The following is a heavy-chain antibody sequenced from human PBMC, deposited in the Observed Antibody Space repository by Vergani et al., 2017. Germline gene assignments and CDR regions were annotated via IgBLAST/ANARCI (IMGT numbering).Heavy chain of an antibody. CDR1: GFTFSSYA. J-gene: IGHJ4*02. D-gene: IGHD1-7*01. CDR3: TGAGRTGTITAPYYFDY. V-gene: IGHV3-23*01. CDR2: IKNTGDST. Sequence: EVQLLQSEGAVVQPGGSLRLSCVASGFTFSSYAMSWVRQGHGQGLEWVSSIKNTGDSTHYADSVKGRFTISRDNSKNTLYLQMNSLRAEDTAVYYCTGAGRTGTITAPYYFDYWGQETLVTVSS.